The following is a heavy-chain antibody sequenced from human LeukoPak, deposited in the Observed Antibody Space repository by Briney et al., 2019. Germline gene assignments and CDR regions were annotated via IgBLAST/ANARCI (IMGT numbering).Heavy chain of an antibody. CDR1: GFTFSSYA. CDR3: AKVLEDDYGDYADTFDI. V-gene: IGHV3-23*01. CDR2: ISGSGGST. Sequence: GGSLRLSCAASGFTFSSYAMSWVRQAPGKGLEWVSAISGSGGSTYYADSVKGRFTISRDNSKNTLYLQMHSLRAEDTAVYYCAKVLEDDYGDYADTFDIWGQGTMVTVSS. J-gene: IGHJ3*02. D-gene: IGHD4-17*01.